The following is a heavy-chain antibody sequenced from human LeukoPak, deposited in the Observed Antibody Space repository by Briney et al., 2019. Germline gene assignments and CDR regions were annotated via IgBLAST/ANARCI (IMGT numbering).Heavy chain of an antibody. D-gene: IGHD3-22*01. Sequence: SETLSLTCTVSGGSISSYYWSWIRQPPGKGLEWIGYIYYSGSTNYNPSLKSRVTISVDTSKNQFSLKLSSVTAADTAVYYCARGKNYYDSSIPYYFDYWGQGTLVTVSS. CDR2: IYYSGST. CDR1: GGSISSYY. V-gene: IGHV4-59*01. CDR3: ARGKNYYDSSIPYYFDY. J-gene: IGHJ4*02.